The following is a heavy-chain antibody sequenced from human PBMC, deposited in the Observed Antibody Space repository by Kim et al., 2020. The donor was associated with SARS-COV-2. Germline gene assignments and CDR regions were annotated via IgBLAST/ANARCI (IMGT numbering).Heavy chain of an antibody. V-gene: IGHV3-11*06. CDR3: ARDRRGGSTSSGGSYGMDV. Sequence: GRFTISRDNAKNSLYLQMNSLRAEDTAVYYCARDRRGGSTSSGGSYGMDVWGQGTTVTVSS. D-gene: IGHD2-2*01. J-gene: IGHJ6*02.